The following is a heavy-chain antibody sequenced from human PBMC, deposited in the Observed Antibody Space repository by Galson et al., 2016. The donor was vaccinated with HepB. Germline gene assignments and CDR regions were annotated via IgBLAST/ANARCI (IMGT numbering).Heavy chain of an antibody. J-gene: IGHJ6*02. Sequence: CAISGDSVSSDIATWNWIRQSPSRGLEWLGRTFYRSKWYNDYALSVKSRIAINPDTSKNQFSLQLKSVTPEDTAVYYCARLYSGYDYFNYYHGLDVWGQGTTVTVSS. V-gene: IGHV6-1*01. CDR2: TFYRSKWYN. CDR1: GDSVSSDIAT. D-gene: IGHD5-12*01. CDR3: ARLYSGYDYFNYYHGLDV.